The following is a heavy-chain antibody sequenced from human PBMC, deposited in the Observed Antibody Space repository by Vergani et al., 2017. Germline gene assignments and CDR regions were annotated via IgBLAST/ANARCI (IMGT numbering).Heavy chain of an antibody. V-gene: IGHV5-51*01. Sequence: EVQLVQSGAEVKQPGASLKISCKGSGYSFTSYWIGWVRQMPGKGLEWMGIIYPGDSDTSYSPSFQGQVTITADKSISTAYLQWSSLKASDTAMYYCARHAAAPRLSHHDYWGQGTLVTVSS. CDR3: ARHAAAPRLSHHDY. J-gene: IGHJ4*02. CDR1: GYSFTSYW. D-gene: IGHD2-2*01. CDR2: IYPGDSDT.